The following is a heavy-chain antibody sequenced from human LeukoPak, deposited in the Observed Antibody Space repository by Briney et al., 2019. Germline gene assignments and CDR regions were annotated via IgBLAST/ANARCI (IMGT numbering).Heavy chain of an antibody. CDR1: GFTFSSYS. CDR2: ISSSSSYI. Sequence: GGSLRLSCAASGFTFSSYSMNWVRQAPGKGLEWVSSISSSSSYIYYADSVKGRFTISRDNAKNSLYLQMNSLRAEDTAVYYCARPIYGDYHPPYFDYWGQGTLVTVSS. J-gene: IGHJ4*02. V-gene: IGHV3-21*01. D-gene: IGHD4-17*01. CDR3: ARPIYGDYHPPYFDY.